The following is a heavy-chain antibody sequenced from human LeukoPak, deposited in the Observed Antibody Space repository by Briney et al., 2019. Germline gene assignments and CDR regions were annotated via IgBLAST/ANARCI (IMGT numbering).Heavy chain of an antibody. CDR2: IISDGSST. J-gene: IGHJ4*02. CDR3: ARCSGGFCSLGFDF. D-gene: IGHD2-15*01. V-gene: IGHV3-74*01. Sequence: GGSLRLSCAASGFTFSSYWMHWVRQAPGKGLVWVSRIISDGSSTNYADSVKGRFTISRDNAKNTLYLQMNSLRAEDTAVYYCARCSGGFCSLGFDFWGQGTLVTVSS. CDR1: GFTFSSYW.